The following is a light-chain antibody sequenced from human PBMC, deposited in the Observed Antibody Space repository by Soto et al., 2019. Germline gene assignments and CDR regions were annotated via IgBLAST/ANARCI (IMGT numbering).Light chain of an antibody. J-gene: IGKJ2*01. Sequence: EIVMTQSPATLSVSPGERATLSCRASRTVGSNLAWYQQKRGQAPRLLIYDASTRATGIPARFSGSGSGTDFTLTISSLQSEDFALYYCQQYNYWPRTFGQGSKLEIK. CDR2: DAS. CDR1: RTVGSN. CDR3: QQYNYWPRT. V-gene: IGKV3D-15*01.